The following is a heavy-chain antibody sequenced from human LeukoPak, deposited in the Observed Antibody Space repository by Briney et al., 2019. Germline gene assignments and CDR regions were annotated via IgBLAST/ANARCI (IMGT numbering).Heavy chain of an antibody. J-gene: IGHJ3*02. V-gene: IGHV3-66*04. Sequence: PGGSLRLSCAASGFTVSSNYMSWVRQAPGKGLEWVSVIYSGGIYNDGTTNYGDSVKGRFTIPRDNSKNTLYLQMNSLRAEDTAVYYCARRELLGYSYGLRTFNIWGQGTTVTVSS. CDR1: GFTVSSNY. CDR3: ARRELLGYSYGLRTFNI. D-gene: IGHD5-18*01. CDR2: IYSGGIYNDGTT.